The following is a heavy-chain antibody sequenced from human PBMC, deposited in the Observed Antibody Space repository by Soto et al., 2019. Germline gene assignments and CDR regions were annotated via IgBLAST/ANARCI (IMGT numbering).Heavy chain of an antibody. V-gene: IGHV1-18*01. D-gene: IGHD3-22*01. J-gene: IGHJ6*02. CDR2: ISAYNGNT. CDR3: AREGEVVIGEYADSYFGMDS. CDR1: GYTFTSYG. Sequence: ASVKVSCKASGYTFTSYGISWVRQAPGQGLEWMGWISAYNGNTNYAQKLQGRVTMTTGTSTSTAYMELSSLRSEDTAVYYCAREGEVVIGEYADSYFGMDSWGEGTTVTVS.